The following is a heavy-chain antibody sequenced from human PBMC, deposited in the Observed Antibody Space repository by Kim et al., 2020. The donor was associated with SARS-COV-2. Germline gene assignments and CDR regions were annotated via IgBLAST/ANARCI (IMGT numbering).Heavy chain of an antibody. D-gene: IGHD3-9*01. J-gene: IGHJ4*02. Sequence: SETLSLTCAVYGGSFSGYYWSWIRQPPGKGLEWIGEINHSGSTNYTPSLKSRVTISEDTSKNQFSLKLSSVTAADTAVYYCARGRGYFDWLKFDYWGQGTLVTVSS. V-gene: IGHV4-34*01. CDR2: INHSGST. CDR1: GGSFSGYY. CDR3: ARGRGYFDWLKFDY.